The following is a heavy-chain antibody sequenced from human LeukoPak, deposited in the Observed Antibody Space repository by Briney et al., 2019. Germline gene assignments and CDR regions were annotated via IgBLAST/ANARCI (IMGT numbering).Heavy chain of an antibody. V-gene: IGHV1-69*13. CDR3: ARVGGYCSSTSCYGAFDI. Sequence: ASVKVSCKXSGGTFSSDAVDWVRQAPRQGLEWMGGIIPIFGTANYAQKFQGRVTITAVESTSTAYMELSSLKSEDTALYYCARVGGYCSSTSCYGAFDIWGQGTMVTVSS. J-gene: IGHJ3*02. CDR2: IIPIFGTA. D-gene: IGHD2-2*01. CDR1: GGTFSSDA.